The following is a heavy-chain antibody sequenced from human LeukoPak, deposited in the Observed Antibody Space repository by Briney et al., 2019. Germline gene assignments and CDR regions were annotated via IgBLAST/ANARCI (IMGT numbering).Heavy chain of an antibody. J-gene: IGHJ4*02. D-gene: IGHD1-26*01. CDR1: GFTFTNSW. CDR2: IKQVGGTR. CDR3: ARYIVGSLDY. V-gene: IGHV3-7*01. Sequence: GGSLRLSCAASGFTFTNSWMAWVRQAPGKGLEWVANIKQVGGTRHYADSLRGRFTISRDNPKNSLYLQMNSLRADDTAVYYCARYIVGSLDYWGQGILVTVAS.